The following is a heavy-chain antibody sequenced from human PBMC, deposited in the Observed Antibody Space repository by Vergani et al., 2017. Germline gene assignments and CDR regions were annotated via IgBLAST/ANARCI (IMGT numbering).Heavy chain of an antibody. CDR1: GYTFTSYG. D-gene: IGHD4-23*01. Sequence: QVQLVQSGAEVKKPGASVKVSCKASGYTFTSYGISWVRQAPGQGLEWMGWINPNSGGTNYAQKFQGRVTMTRDTSISTAYMELSRLRSEDTAVYYCAREQTTVVTPAYFDYWGQGTLVTVSS. CDR2: INPNSGGT. J-gene: IGHJ4*02. CDR3: AREQTTVVTPAYFDY. V-gene: IGHV1-2*02.